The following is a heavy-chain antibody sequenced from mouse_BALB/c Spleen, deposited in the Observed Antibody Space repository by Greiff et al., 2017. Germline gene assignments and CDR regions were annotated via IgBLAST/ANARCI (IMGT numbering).Heavy chain of an antibody. J-gene: IGHJ4*01. V-gene: IGHV1-54*03. CDR2: INPGSGGT. Sequence: QVQLQQSGAELVRPGTSVKVSCKASGYAFTNYLIEWVKQRPGQGLEWIGVINPGSGGTNYNEKFKGKATLTADKSSSTAYMQLSSLTSDDSAVYFCARGDIYDYDMDYWGQGTSVTVSS. CDR3: ARGDIYDYDMDY. CDR1: GYAFTNYL. D-gene: IGHD2-4*01.